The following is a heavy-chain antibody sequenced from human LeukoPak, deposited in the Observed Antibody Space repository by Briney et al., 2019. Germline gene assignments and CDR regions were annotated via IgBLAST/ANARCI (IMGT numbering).Heavy chain of an antibody. Sequence: GGSLRLSCAASGFTFSSYSMNWVRQAPGKGLEWVSSISSSSYIYYADSVKGRFTISRDNAKNSLYLQMNSLRAEDTAVYYCARDIAGEWLRFDYWGQGTLVTVSS. V-gene: IGHV3-21*01. D-gene: IGHD5-12*01. CDR2: ISSSSYI. CDR1: GFTFSSYS. J-gene: IGHJ4*02. CDR3: ARDIAGEWLRFDY.